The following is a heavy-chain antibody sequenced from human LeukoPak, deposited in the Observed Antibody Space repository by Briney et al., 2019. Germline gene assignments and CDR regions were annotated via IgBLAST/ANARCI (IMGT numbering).Heavy chain of an antibody. Sequence: SETLSLTCTVSGYSMSSGYYWGWIRQPPGKGLEWIGSIYHSGSTYYNPSLKSRVTISVDTSKNQFSLKLSSVTAADTAVYYCAALGYSYGYSSFDYWGQGTLVTVSS. CDR3: AALGYSYGYSSFDY. CDR1: GYSMSSGYY. V-gene: IGHV4-38-2*02. D-gene: IGHD5-18*01. CDR2: IYHSGST. J-gene: IGHJ4*02.